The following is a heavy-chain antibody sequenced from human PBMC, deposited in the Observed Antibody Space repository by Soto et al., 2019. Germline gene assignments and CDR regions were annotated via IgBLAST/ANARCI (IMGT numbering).Heavy chain of an antibody. Sequence: EVPLVESGGGLVQPGGSLRLSCAASGFTFSSYAMHWVRQAPGKGLEYVSAISSNGGSTYYANSVKGRFTISRDNSKNTLYLQMGSLRAEDMAVYYCARAGATTDAFDIWGQGTMVTVSS. D-gene: IGHD1-26*01. V-gene: IGHV3-64*01. CDR3: ARAGATTDAFDI. CDR1: GFTFSSYA. CDR2: ISSNGGST. J-gene: IGHJ3*02.